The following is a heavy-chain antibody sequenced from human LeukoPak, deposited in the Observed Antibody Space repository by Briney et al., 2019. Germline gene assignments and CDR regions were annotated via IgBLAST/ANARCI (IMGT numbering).Heavy chain of an antibody. CDR3: ARGQYGSGKDI. CDR2: INGDGRNI. D-gene: IGHD3-10*01. CDR1: GFTFSSYW. Sequence: GGSLRLSCVASGFTFSSYWMHWVRQDPRKGLVWVSRINGDGRNINYADSVRGRFTISRDNAKNTLYLQMNTLRVDDTAVYYCARGQYGSGKDIWGQGTMVTVSS. J-gene: IGHJ3*02. V-gene: IGHV3-74*01.